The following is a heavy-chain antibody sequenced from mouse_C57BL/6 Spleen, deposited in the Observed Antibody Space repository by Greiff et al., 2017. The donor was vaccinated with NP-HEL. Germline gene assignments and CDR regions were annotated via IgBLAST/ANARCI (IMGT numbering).Heavy chain of an antibody. V-gene: IGHV1-69*01. J-gene: IGHJ2*01. CDR1: GYTFTSYW. CDR2: IDPSDSYT. CDR3: ARRRGYYDFDY. D-gene: IGHD2-3*01. Sequence: QVHLQQPGAELVMPGASVKLSCKASGYTFTSYWMHWVKQRPGQGLEWIGEIDPSDSYTNYNQKFKGKSTLTVDKSSSTAYMQLSSLTSEDSAVYYCARRRGYYDFDYWGQGTTLTVSS.